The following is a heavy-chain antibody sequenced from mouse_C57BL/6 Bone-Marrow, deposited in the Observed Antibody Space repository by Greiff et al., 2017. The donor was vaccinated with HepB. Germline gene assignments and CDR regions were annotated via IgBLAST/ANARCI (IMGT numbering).Heavy chain of an antibody. D-gene: IGHD2-5*01. Sequence: VQLQQSGPELVKPGASVKISCKASGYSFTGYYMNWVKQSPEKSLEWIGEINPSTGGTTYNQKFKAKATLTVDKSYSTAYMQLKSLTSEDSAVYYCATYSNYFDYWGQGTTLTVSS. CDR2: INPSTGGT. V-gene: IGHV1-42*01. CDR3: ATYSNYFDY. J-gene: IGHJ2*01. CDR1: GYSFTGYY.